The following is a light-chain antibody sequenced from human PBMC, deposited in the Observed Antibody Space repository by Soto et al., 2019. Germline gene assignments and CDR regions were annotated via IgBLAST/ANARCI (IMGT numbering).Light chain of an antibody. CDR3: SSCTISATGIV. CDR1: TSDVGSSMY. Sequence: QSALTQPASVSGSPGQSITISCTATTSDVGSSMYVSWYQQHPGEAPRLIIYDVVNRLSGVSDRFSGSKSGDTASLTISGLQAEDEGDYYCSSCTISATGIVFATGTKLTVL. J-gene: IGLJ1*01. CDR2: DVV. V-gene: IGLV2-14*03.